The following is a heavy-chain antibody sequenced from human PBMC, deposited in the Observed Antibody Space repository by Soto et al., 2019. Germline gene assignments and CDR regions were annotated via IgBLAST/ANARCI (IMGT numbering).Heavy chain of an antibody. CDR3: ARGSRRSYDFWSGYYSPFFDY. Sequence: PSETLSLTCAVYGGSFSGYYCSWIRQPPGKGLEWIGEINHSGSTNYNPSLESRVTISVDTSKNQFSLKLSSVTAADTAVYYCARGSRRSYDFWSGYYSPFFDYWGQGTLVTVSS. J-gene: IGHJ4*02. D-gene: IGHD3-3*01. CDR2: INHSGST. V-gene: IGHV4-34*01. CDR1: GGSFSGYY.